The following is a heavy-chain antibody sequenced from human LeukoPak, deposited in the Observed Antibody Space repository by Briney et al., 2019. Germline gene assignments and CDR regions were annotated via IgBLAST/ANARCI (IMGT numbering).Heavy chain of an antibody. CDR3: ARDPGHCSSTSCYKFFDY. D-gene: IGHD2-2*02. CDR1: GFTFSGFE. J-gene: IGHJ4*02. CDR2: SSSSGSTI. V-gene: IGHV3-48*03. Sequence: QPGGSLRLSCAASGFTFSGFEMNWVRPAPGKGLEWVSYSSSSGSTIYYADSVKGRFTVSRDNAKNSLYLQMNSLRAEDTAVYYCARDPGHCSSTSCYKFFDYWGQGTLVTVSS.